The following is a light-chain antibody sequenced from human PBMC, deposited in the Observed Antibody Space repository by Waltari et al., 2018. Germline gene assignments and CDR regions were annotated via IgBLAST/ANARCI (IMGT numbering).Light chain of an antibody. Sequence: QSALTQPASVSGSPGQSITISCTGTSSDVGGYNYVSWYQQHPGKAPKLMIYEVSNRPSGFSNRFSGSKSGNTASLTISGLQAEDEADYYCSSYTSSSTWFGGGTKLTVL. CDR1: SSDVGGYNY. CDR2: EVS. J-gene: IGLJ3*02. V-gene: IGLV2-14*01. CDR3: SSYTSSSTW.